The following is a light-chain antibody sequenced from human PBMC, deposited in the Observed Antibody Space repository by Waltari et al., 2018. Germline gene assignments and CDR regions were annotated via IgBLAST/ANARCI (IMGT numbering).Light chain of an antibody. CDR3: QSFDNSLRRSVI. Sequence: QSVLTQPPSVSGAPGQRVTISCTGSSSNLGAGFDVHWYQHLPGAAPKLLIYGNTNRPSGVPDRFSGSKSGTSASLAITGLQAEDEADYYCQSFDNSLRRSVIFGGGTKLTVL. V-gene: IGLV1-40*01. CDR1: SSNLGAGFD. J-gene: IGLJ2*01. CDR2: GNT.